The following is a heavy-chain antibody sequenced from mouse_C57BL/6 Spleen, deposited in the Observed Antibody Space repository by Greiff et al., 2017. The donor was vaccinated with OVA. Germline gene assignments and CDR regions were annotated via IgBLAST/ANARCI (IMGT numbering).Heavy chain of an antibody. D-gene: IGHD1-1*02. V-gene: IGHV1-26*01. J-gene: IGHJ2*01. CDR3: ARDYVPY. CDR2: INPNNGGT. CDR1: GYTFTDYY. Sequence: VQLQQSGPELVKPGASVKISCKASGYTFTDYYMNWVKQSHGKSLEWIGDINPNNGGTSYNQKFKGKATLTVDKSSSTAYMELRSLTSEDSAVYYCARDYVPYWGQGTTLTVSS.